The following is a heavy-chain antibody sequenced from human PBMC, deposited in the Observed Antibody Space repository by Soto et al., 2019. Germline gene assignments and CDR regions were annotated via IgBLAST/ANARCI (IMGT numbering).Heavy chain of an antibody. J-gene: IGHJ6*03. CDR1: GFTVSSNY. D-gene: IGHD3-9*01. Sequence: GGSLRLSCAASGFTVSSNYMSWVRQAPGKGLEWVSVIYSGGSTYYADSVKGRFTISRDNSKNTLYLQMNSLRAEDTAVYYCARGIYDILTGYKYYMDVWGKGTTVTVSS. V-gene: IGHV3-66*01. CDR3: ARGIYDILTGYKYYMDV. CDR2: IYSGGST.